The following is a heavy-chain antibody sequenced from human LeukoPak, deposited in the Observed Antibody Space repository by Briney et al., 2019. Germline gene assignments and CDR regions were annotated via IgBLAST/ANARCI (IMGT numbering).Heavy chain of an antibody. CDR3: ASLIRQCHYAMDV. V-gene: IGHV4-59*01. D-gene: IGHD5/OR15-5a*01. CDR2: MHYSGNT. CDR1: GGSLSSYY. J-gene: IGHJ6*02. Sequence: SETLSLTCTVSGGSLSSYYWSWIRQSPGKGLEWIGYMHYSGNTKYNSSLKSRVTISLDTSKNQFSLRLSSVTAADTAVYYCASLIRQCHYAMDVWGQGTMVTVSS.